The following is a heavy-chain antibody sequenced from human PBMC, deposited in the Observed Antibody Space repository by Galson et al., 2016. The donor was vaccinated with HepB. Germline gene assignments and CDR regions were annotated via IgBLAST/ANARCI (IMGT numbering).Heavy chain of an antibody. D-gene: IGHD5-18*01. J-gene: IGHJ3*02. CDR2: VNDSGST. CDR3: ARERGGYDAFGI. V-gene: IGHV4-34*01. Sequence: SETLSLTCAVYGGSFSGHYWSWIRQSPGKGLEWIGEVNDSGSTSYNPSLRSRVTISVDSSKNHWSLRLSSVTAADTAVYYCARERGGYDAFGIWGQGTVVTVSS. CDR1: GGSFSGHY.